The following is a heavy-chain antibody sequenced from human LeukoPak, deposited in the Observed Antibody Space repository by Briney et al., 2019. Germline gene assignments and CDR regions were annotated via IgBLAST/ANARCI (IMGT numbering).Heavy chain of an antibody. CDR1: GLSVSSDC. D-gene: IGHD3-22*01. CDR2: IYSDGTT. V-gene: IGHV3-53*01. CDR3: ASGPTPMIVGAFDV. J-gene: IGHJ3*01. Sequence: GGSLRLSCAPSGLSVSSDCMSWVRQAPGKGLEWVSSIYSDGTTFYAESVKGRYSISRDNSKNTVYLQMNIVRAEDTAVYYCASGPTPMIVGAFDVWGQGRSVTVSS.